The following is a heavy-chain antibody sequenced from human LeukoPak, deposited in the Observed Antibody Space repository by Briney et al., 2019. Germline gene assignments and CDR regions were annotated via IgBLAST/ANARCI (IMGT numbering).Heavy chain of an antibody. CDR2: IYYSGST. CDR1: GGSISSYY. V-gene: IGHV4-59*01. Sequence: SETLSLTRTVSGGSISSYYWSWIRQPPGKGLEWIGYIYYSGSTNYNPSLKSRVTISVDTSRNQFSLKLSSVTAADTAVYYCARGVVPAGTYYYYYMDVWGKGTTVTVSS. D-gene: IGHD2-2*01. J-gene: IGHJ6*03. CDR3: ARGVVPAGTYYYYYMDV.